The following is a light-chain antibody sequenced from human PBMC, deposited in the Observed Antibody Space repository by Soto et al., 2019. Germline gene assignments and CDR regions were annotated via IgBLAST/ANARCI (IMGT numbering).Light chain of an antibody. J-gene: IGLJ2*01. V-gene: IGLV1-47*01. CDR2: RND. Sequence: QSVLTQPPSASGTPGQRVTISCSGSSSNIGSNYVYWYQQLPGSAPKLLIYRNDQRPSGVPDRLSASKSGTAASLASSGLRSEDEADYHCAAWDDSLSAVVFGGGTKLTVL. CDR1: SSNIGSNY. CDR3: AAWDDSLSAVV.